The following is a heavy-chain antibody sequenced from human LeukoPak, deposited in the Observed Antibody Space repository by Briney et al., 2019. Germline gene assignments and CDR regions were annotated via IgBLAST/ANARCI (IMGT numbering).Heavy chain of an antibody. CDR2: INHSGST. CDR3: ATAPGYDFWSGYYN. D-gene: IGHD3-3*01. CDR1: GGSFSGYY. J-gene: IGHJ4*02. V-gene: IGHV4-34*01. Sequence: SETLSLTCAVYGGSFSGYYWSWIRQPPGKGLEWIGEINHSGSTNYNPSLKSRVTLSVDTSKNQFSLKLSSVTAADTAVYYCATAPGYDFWSGYYNWGQGTLVTVSS.